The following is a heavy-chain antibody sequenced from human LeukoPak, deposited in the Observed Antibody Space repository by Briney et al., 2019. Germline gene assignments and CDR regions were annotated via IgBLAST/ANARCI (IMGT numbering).Heavy chain of an antibody. D-gene: IGHD1-26*01. CDR2: IYTSRST. V-gene: IGHV4-61*02. J-gene: IGHJ4*02. CDR1: GGSISSGSYY. CDR3: ARDFSGSYSY. Sequence: SETLSLTCTVSGGSISSGSYYWSWIPPPAGKGLEWIGRIYTSRSTNYTPSLKSPVTISVDTSKNQFSLKLSSVTAADTAVYYCARDFSGSYSYWGQRTLVTVSS.